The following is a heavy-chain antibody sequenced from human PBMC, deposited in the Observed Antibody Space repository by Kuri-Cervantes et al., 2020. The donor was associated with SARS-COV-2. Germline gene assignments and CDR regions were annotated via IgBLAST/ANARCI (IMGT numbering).Heavy chain of an antibody. CDR1: GFIVSSNY. CDR3: ARVRMPAYYFDY. Sequence: GGSLRLSCAASGFIVSSNYMSWVRQAPGKGLGWVSVIYSGGSTYYADSVKGRFTISRDNSKNTLYLQMNSLRAEDTAVYYCARVRMPAYYFDYWGQGTLVTVSS. V-gene: IGHV3-53*01. J-gene: IGHJ4*02. CDR2: IYSGGST. D-gene: IGHD2-2*01.